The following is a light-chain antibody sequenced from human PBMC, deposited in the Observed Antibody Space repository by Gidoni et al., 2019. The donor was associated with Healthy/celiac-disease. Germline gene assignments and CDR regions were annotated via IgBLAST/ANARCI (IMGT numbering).Light chain of an antibody. CDR1: QSVSSY. CDR2: DAS. Sequence: EIVLTPSPATLSLSPGERATLSCRASQSVSSYLAWYQQKPGQAPRLLIYDASNRATGIPARCSGSGSGTDFTLTISSLEPEDFAVYYCQQRSNWPQITFXQXTRLEIK. V-gene: IGKV3-11*01. J-gene: IGKJ5*01. CDR3: QQRSNWPQIT.